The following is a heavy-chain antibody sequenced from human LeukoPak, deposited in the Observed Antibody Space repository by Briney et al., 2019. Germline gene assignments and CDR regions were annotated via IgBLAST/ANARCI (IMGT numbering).Heavy chain of an antibody. CDR2: IYYSGST. CDR3: VSRARWLRSSDY. Sequence: SETLSLTCTVSGGSISSSSYYWGWIRQPPGKGLEWIGSIYYSGSTYYNPSLKSRVTISVDTSKNQFSLKLSSVTAADTAVYYCVSRARWLRSSDYWGQGTLVTVSS. V-gene: IGHV4-39*07. CDR1: GGSISSSSYY. D-gene: IGHD5-12*01. J-gene: IGHJ4*02.